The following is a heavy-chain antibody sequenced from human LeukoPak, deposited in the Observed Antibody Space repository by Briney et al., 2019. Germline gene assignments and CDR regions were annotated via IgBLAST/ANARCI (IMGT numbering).Heavy chain of an antibody. D-gene: IGHD3-22*01. J-gene: IGHJ5*02. CDR2: IIPIFGTA. CDR1: GYTFTGYY. CDR3: ARAPYYYDSSGYLNWFDP. Sequence: SVKVSCKASGYTFTGYYMHWVRQAPGQGLEWMGGIIPIFGTANYAQKFQGRVTITADESTSTAYMELSSLRSEDTAVYYCARAPYYYDSSGYLNWFDPWGQGTLVTVSS. V-gene: IGHV1-69*13.